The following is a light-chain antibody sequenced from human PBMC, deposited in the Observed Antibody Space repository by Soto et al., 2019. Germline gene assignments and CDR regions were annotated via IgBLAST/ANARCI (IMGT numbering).Light chain of an antibody. CDR3: SSFAGNNNLV. V-gene: IGLV2-8*01. CDR2: EVS. CDR1: SSDVGGYKY. J-gene: IGLJ2*01. Sequence: QSALTQPPSASGSPGQSVTISCTGTSSDVGGYKYVSWYQQHPGKAPKLMISEVSKRPSGVPDRFSGSKSGNTASLTVSGLQAEDEADYYCSSFAGNNNLVFGGGTKVTVL.